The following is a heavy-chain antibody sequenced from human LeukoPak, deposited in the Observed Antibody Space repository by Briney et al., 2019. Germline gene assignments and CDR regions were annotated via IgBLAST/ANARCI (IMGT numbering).Heavy chain of an antibody. V-gene: IGHV3-43*01. CDR3: AKDTVTGWRGYFDY. CDR2: ISWDGGST. CDR1: GFTFDDYT. Sequence: GGSLRLSCAASGFTFDDYTIHWVRQAPVQVLEWVSLISWDGGSTYYADSVKGRFTISRDNSKNSLYLQMNSLRTEDTALYYCAKDTVTGWRGYFDYWGQGTLVTVSS. J-gene: IGHJ4*02. D-gene: IGHD2-21*02.